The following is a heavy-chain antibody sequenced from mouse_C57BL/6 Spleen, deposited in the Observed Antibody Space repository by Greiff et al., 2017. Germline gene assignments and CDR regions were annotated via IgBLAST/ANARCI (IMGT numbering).Heavy chain of an antibody. CDR1: GYAFSSSW. V-gene: IGHV1-82*01. D-gene: IGHD1-1*01. Sequence: QVQLQQSGPELVKPGASVKISCKASGYAFSSSWMNWVKQRPGEGLEWIGRFYPGDGDTNYNGKFKGQATLIADKSASTAYMQLSSLTSEDSAVSFCARPLGQFYGSSFDYWGQGTTLTVSS. CDR2: FYPGDGDT. J-gene: IGHJ2*01. CDR3: ARPLGQFYGSSFDY.